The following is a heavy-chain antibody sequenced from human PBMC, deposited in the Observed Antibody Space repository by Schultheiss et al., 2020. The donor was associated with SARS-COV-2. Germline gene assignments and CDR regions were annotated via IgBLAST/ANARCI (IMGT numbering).Heavy chain of an antibody. CDR2: INPNSGGT. Sequence: ASVKVSCKASGYTFTVYHIHWVRQAPGQGLEWMGWINPNSGGTNYAQKFQGRVTMTRDTSISTAYMEVSSLRSEDTAVYYCARETGYSGSDRSFHGMDVWGQGTTVTVSS. J-gene: IGHJ6*02. CDR1: GYTFTVYH. V-gene: IGHV1-2*02. CDR3: ARETGYSGSDRSFHGMDV. D-gene: IGHD5-12*01.